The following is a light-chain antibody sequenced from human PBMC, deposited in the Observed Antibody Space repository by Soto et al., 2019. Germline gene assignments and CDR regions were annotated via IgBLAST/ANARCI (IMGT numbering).Light chain of an antibody. Sequence: EILMTQSTATLSVTPGEIATLSCIASQTVSNNLAWYQQKPGQAPRLLIYAAATRATGIPARFSGSGSGTEFTLTISSLQSEDFAIYYCQQYNNWPLITFGQGTRLEIK. J-gene: IGKJ5*01. V-gene: IGKV3-15*01. CDR3: QQYNNWPLIT. CDR1: QTVSNN. CDR2: AAA.